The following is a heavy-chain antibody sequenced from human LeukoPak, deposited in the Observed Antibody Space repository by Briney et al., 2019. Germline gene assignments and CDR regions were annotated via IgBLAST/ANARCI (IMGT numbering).Heavy chain of an antibody. J-gene: IGHJ5*02. CDR2: ISSSSSYI. V-gene: IGHV3-21*01. D-gene: IGHD5-12*01. Sequence: GGSLRLSSAASGFTFSSYSMNWVRQAPGKGLEWVSSISSSSSYIYYADSVKGRFTISRDNAKNSLYLQMNSLRAEDTAVYYCARSPNDYAVPFSWFDPWGQGTLVTVSS. CDR3: ARSPNDYAVPFSWFDP. CDR1: GFTFSSYS.